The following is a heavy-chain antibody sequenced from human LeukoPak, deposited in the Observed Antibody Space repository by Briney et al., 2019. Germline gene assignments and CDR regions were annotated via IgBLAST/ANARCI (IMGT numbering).Heavy chain of an antibody. Sequence: PSETLSLTCTVSGGSISSYYWSCTRPPAGKGREWIGPLYTSMSTNSNPSLKSQVPISVDTSKNQFSLKLSSVTAADTAVYYCARAQSYYDILTGSPYYYYYMDVWGKGTTVTVSS. CDR3: ARAQSYYDILTGSPYYYYYMDV. J-gene: IGHJ6*03. CDR1: GGSISSYY. V-gene: IGHV4-4*07. D-gene: IGHD3-9*01. CDR2: LYTSMST.